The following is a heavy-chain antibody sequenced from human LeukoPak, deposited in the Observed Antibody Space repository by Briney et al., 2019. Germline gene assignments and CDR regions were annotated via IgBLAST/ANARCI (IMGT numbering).Heavy chain of an antibody. Sequence: PGGSLRLSCAASGFTFSSYAMHWVRQAPGKGLEWVAVISYDGSNKYYADSVKGRFTISRDNSKNTLYLQMNSLRAEDTAVYYCARGDSSSWYLDYWGQGALVTVSS. CDR3: ARGDSSSWYLDY. CDR1: GFTFSSYA. V-gene: IGHV3-30-3*01. J-gene: IGHJ4*02. CDR2: ISYDGSNK. D-gene: IGHD6-13*01.